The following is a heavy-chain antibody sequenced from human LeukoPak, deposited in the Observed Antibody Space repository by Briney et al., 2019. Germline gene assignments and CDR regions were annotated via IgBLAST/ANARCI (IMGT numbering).Heavy chain of an antibody. Sequence: PSETLSLTCAVYGGSFSGYYWSWIRQPPGKGLEWIGEINHSGSTNYNPSLKSRVTISVDTSKNQFSLKLSSVTAADTAVYYCASVWEGYPDIAAIYWGQGTLSPSPQ. CDR3: ASVWEGYPDIAAIY. V-gene: IGHV4-34*01. D-gene: IGHD6-6*01. J-gene: IGHJ4*02. CDR2: INHSGST. CDR1: GGSFSGYY.